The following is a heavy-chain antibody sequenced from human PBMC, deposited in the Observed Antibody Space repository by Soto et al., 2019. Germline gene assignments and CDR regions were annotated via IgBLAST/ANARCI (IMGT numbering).Heavy chain of an antibody. V-gene: IGHV4-34*01. CDR2: INHSGST. D-gene: IGHD6-13*01. J-gene: IGHJ4*02. CDR3: ARVPLRIAAAGTVDY. CDR1: GGSFSGYY. Sequence: SETLSLTCAVYGGSFSGYYWSWIRQPPGKGLEWIGEINHSGSTNYNPSLKGRVTISVDTSKNQFSLKLSSVTAADTAVYYCARVPLRIAAAGTVDYWGRGTLVTVSS.